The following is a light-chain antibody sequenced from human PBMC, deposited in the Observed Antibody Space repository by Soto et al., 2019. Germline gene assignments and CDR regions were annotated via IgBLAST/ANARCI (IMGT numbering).Light chain of an antibody. CDR1: QSVSSSY. Sequence: EIVLTQSPGTLSLSPGERATLSCRASQSVSSSYLAWYQQKPGQAPRLLIYGASSRATGIPARFSGSGSGTDFTLTISRLEPADFAVYYCQQYGSSQGYTFGQGTKLEIK. J-gene: IGKJ2*01. CDR3: QQYGSSQGYT. CDR2: GAS. V-gene: IGKV3-20*01.